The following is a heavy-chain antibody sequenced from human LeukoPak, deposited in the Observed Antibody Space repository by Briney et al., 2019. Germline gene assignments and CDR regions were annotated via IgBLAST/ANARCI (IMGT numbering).Heavy chain of an antibody. Sequence: SETLSLTCAVYGGSFSGYYWSWIRQPPGKGLEWIGEINHNGSTNYNPSLKSRVTISVDTSKNQFSLKLSSVTAADTAVYYCARGRPSIAAARRPWFDPWGQGTLVTVSS. D-gene: IGHD6-13*01. CDR3: ARGRPSIAAARRPWFDP. V-gene: IGHV4-34*01. J-gene: IGHJ5*02. CDR1: GGSFSGYY. CDR2: INHNGST.